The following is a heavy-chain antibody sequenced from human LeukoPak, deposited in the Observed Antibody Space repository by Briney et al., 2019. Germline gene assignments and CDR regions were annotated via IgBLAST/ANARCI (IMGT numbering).Heavy chain of an antibody. CDR1: GYTLTELS. Sequence: ASVKVSCKVSGYTLTELSMHWVRQMPGKGLEWMGVIYPGDSDTRYSPSFQGQVTISADTSISTAYVQWNSLKSSDTAMYYCARRSLNYYDSSGFYFDSWGQGTLVTVSS. CDR3: ARRSLNYYDSSGFYFDS. J-gene: IGHJ4*02. V-gene: IGHV5-51*01. CDR2: IYPGDSDT. D-gene: IGHD3-22*01.